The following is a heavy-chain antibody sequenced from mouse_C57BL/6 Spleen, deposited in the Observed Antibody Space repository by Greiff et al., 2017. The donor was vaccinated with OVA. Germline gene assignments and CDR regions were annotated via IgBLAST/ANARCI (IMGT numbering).Heavy chain of an antibody. CDR1: GYTFTSYW. D-gene: IGHD1-1*01. V-gene: IGHV1-55*01. CDR2: IYPGSGST. CDR3: ARRGITTVVAYYAMDY. J-gene: IGHJ4*01. Sequence: VQLQQPGAELVKPGASVKMSCKASGYTFTSYWITWVKQRPGQGLEWIGDIYPGSGSTNYNEKFKSKATLTVDTSSSTAYMQLSSLTSEDSAVYYCARRGITTVVAYYAMDYWGQGTSVTVSS.